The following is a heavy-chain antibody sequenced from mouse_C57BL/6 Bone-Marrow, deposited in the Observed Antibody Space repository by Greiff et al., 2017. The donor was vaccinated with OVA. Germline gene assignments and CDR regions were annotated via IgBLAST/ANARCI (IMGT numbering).Heavy chain of an antibody. CDR2: IRSKSNNYAT. CDR3: VRHRYYGSSYYYAMDY. Sequence: EVQGVESGGGLVQPKGSLKLSCAASGFSFNTYAMNWVRQAPGKGLEWVARIRSKSNNYATYYADSVKDRFTISRDDSESMLYLQMNNLKTEDTAMYYCVRHRYYGSSYYYAMDYWGQGTSVTVSS. V-gene: IGHV10-1*01. CDR1: GFSFNTYA. D-gene: IGHD1-1*01. J-gene: IGHJ4*01.